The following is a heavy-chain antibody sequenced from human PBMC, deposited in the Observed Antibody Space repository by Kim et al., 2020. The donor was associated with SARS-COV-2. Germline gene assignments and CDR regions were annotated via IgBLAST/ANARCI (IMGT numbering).Heavy chain of an antibody. Sequence: GGSLRLSCAASGFTFSSYWMHWVRQAPGKGLVWVSRINSDGSSTRYADSVKGRFTISRDKSKNTLYLQMNSLRAEDTAVYYCARDSGYAFLTFDPWGQGTLVTVSS. CDR2: INSDGSST. V-gene: IGHV3-74*01. D-gene: IGHD5-12*01. J-gene: IGHJ5*02. CDR3: ARDSGYAFLTFDP. CDR1: GFTFSSYW.